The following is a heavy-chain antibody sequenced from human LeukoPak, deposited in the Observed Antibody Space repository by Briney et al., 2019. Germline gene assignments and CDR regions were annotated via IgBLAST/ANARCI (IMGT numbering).Heavy chain of an antibody. CDR1: GFTFSSYA. CDR2: ISGSDGTT. D-gene: IGHD1-1*01. Sequence: GGSLRLSCAASGFTFSSYAMSWVPQPPGKGLEWVSAISGSDGTTYYADSVKGRFTISRDNSKYTLSLQMNSLRAEDTAVYYCAKVDNWKYGHHDYWGQGTLVTVSS. J-gene: IGHJ4*02. V-gene: IGHV3-23*01. CDR3: AKVDNWKYGHHDY.